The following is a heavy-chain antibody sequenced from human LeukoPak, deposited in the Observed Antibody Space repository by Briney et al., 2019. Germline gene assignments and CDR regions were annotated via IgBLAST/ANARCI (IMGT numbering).Heavy chain of an antibody. D-gene: IGHD4-23*01. J-gene: IGHJ2*01. CDR2: IYYSGST. Sequence: SESLSLTCTVSGGSISSYYWTWIRQPPGKGLEWIGYIYYSGSTNYNPSLKSRATISVDTSNNQFSLKLSSVTAADTAVYYCARGLRWKYWYFDLWGRGTLVTVSS. CDR1: GGSISSYY. CDR3: ARGLRWKYWYFDL. V-gene: IGHV4-59*12.